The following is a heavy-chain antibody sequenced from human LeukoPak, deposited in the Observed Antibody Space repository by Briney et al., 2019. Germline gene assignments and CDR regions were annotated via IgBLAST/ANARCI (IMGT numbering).Heavy chain of an antibody. CDR3: AKFVTPHGVCHYFDY. J-gene: IGHJ4*02. CDR1: GFTFSSYA. Sequence: GGSLRLSCAASGFTFSSYAMSWVRQAPGKGLEWVSAISGSGGSTYYADSVKGRFTISRDNSKNTLYLQMNSLRAEDTAVYYCAKFVTPHGVCHYFDYWGQGTLVTVSS. D-gene: IGHD3-16*01. CDR2: ISGSGGST. V-gene: IGHV3-23*01.